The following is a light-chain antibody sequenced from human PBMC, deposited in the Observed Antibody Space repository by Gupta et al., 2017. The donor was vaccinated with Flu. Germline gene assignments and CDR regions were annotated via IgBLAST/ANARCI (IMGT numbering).Light chain of an antibody. CDR2: GAS. Sequence: SPANLSVSLGERATISCRASQSLGGNVEWYQQRPGQAPRLVMYGASLRANGVPDRFSGSGSGTEFTLTSSSRESDDFAIYYGQQDNNWHLFGQGTKMEI. J-gene: IGKJ2*01. CDR3: QQDNNWHL. CDR1: QSLGGN. V-gene: IGKV3-15*01.